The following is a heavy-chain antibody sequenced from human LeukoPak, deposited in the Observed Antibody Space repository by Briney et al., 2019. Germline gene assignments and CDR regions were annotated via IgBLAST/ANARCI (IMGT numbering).Heavy chain of an antibody. CDR3: AKSPGYGSSFDY. J-gene: IGHJ4*02. D-gene: IGHD6-13*01. Sequence: GGSLRLSCARSGFTVTSNYMSWVRQAPGKGLEWVSVIYTGGSTHYAGSVKGRFTITRDNSKNTVYLQMNSLRAEDTAVYYCAKSPGYGSSFDYWGQGTLVSV. CDR1: GFTVTSNY. CDR2: IYTGGST. V-gene: IGHV3-66*01.